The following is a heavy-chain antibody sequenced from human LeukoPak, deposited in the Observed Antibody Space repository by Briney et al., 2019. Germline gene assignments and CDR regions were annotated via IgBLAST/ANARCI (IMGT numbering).Heavy chain of an antibody. V-gene: IGHV1-18*01. D-gene: IGHD3-10*01. CDR1: GYTFTSHG. Sequence: GASVKVSCKASGYTFTSHGITWVRQAAGQGLEWMGWISAYNGNRNYAQKFKGRVTMTTDTSTTTAYMELRSLRSDDTAVYYCARDPRPGNYYGSSSFYYYYGMDVWGQGTTVTVSS. CDR3: ARDPRPGNYYGSSSFYYYYGMDV. CDR2: ISAYNGNR. J-gene: IGHJ6*02.